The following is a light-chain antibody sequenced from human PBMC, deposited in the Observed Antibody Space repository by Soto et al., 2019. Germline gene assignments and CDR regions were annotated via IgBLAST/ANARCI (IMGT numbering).Light chain of an antibody. CDR1: QSLLYSDGDNY. Sequence: DIVMTQSPISLGVTPGERASISCRSSQSLLYSDGDNYVDWYLQKPGQSPQLLIYLASNRASGVPARFSGSGSGTYFTLKISRVEAEDVGLYYCMQALQTPNTFGQGTRLEIK. CDR3: MQALQTPNT. V-gene: IGKV2-28*01. J-gene: IGKJ5*01. CDR2: LAS.